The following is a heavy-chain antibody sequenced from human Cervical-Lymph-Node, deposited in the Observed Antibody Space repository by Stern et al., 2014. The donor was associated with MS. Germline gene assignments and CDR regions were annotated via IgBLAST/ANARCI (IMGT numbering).Heavy chain of an antibody. D-gene: IGHD3-3*01. CDR1: GFTFDDCA. Sequence: LQPGRSLRLTCLGSGFTFDDCAMHWVRHAPGKGLEWVSGIRWSGGSVTYSDSVQGRFTVSRDNAKKSLFLQMNSLRVEDTASYYCVKGGLKQSGHYHFDMNLWGRGTAVIVSS. V-gene: IGHV3-9*01. J-gene: IGHJ6*02. CDR2: IRWSGGSV. CDR3: VKGGLKQSGHYHFDMNL.